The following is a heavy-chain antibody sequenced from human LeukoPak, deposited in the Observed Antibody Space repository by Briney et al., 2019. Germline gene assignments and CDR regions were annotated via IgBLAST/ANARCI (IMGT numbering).Heavy chain of an antibody. Sequence: PSETLSLTCTVSGGSISSSSYYWGWIRQPPGKGLEWIGSIYYSGSTYYNPSLKSRVTISVDTSKNQFSLKLSSVTAADTAVYYCARLSRQLLPTGPPYFDYWGQGTLVTVSS. CDR2: IYYSGST. V-gene: IGHV4-39*01. CDR1: GGSISSSSYY. D-gene: IGHD2-2*01. J-gene: IGHJ4*02. CDR3: ARLSRQLLPTGPPYFDY.